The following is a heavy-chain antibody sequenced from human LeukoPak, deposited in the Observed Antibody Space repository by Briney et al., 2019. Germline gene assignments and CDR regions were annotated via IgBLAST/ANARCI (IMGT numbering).Heavy chain of an antibody. CDR3: AKAPRYYYYYMDV. Sequence: PGGSLRLSCAASGFTFSSYSMNWVRQAPGKGLEWVSYISSSSRTIYYADSVKGRFTISRDNAKNSLYLQMNSLRAEDTALYYCAKAPRYYYYYMDVWDKGTTVTVSS. V-gene: IGHV3-48*01. CDR2: ISSSSRTI. J-gene: IGHJ6*03. CDR1: GFTFSSYS.